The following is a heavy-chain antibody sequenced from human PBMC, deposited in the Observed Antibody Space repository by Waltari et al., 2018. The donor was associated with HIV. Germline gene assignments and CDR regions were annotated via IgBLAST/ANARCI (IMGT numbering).Heavy chain of an antibody. J-gene: IGHJ3*02. CDR3: ARDMAPQGTVTTYSAFDI. CDR1: GGSVSSGSYY. CDR2: IYYSWST. Sequence: QVQLQESGPGLVKPSETLSLTCTVSGGSVSSGSYYWSWIRQPPGKGLEWIGYIYYSWSTNYNPPLTRRVTISVDTSKNQFSLKLSSVTAADTAVYYCARDMAPQGTVTTYSAFDIWGQGTMVTVSS. D-gene: IGHD4-17*01. V-gene: IGHV4-61*01.